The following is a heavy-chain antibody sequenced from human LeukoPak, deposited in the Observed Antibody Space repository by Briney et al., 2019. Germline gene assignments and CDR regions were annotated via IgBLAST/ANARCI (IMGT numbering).Heavy chain of an antibody. D-gene: IGHD3-10*01. CDR1: GFTVSSNY. J-gene: IGHJ3*02. V-gene: IGHV3-53*04. CDR2: IYSGGST. Sequence: PGGSLRLSCAASGFTVSSNYMSWVRQAPGKGLEWVSVIYSGGSTYYADSVKGRFTISRHNSKNTLYLQMNSLRAEDTAVYYCARSVWLGPSHAFDTWGQGTMVTVSS. CDR3: ARSVWLGPSHAFDT.